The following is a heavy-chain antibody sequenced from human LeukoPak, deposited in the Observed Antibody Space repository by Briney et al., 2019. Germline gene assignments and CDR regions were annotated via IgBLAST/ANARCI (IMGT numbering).Heavy chain of an antibody. Sequence: SETLSLTCAAYGGSFSGYYWSWIRQPPGKGLEWIGEINHSGSTNYNPSLKSRVTISVDTSKNQFSLKLSSVTAADTAVYYCARDLTAHDAFDIWGQGTMDTVSS. CDR2: INHSGST. D-gene: IGHD2-21*02. J-gene: IGHJ3*02. CDR1: GGSFSGYY. CDR3: ARDLTAHDAFDI. V-gene: IGHV4-34*01.